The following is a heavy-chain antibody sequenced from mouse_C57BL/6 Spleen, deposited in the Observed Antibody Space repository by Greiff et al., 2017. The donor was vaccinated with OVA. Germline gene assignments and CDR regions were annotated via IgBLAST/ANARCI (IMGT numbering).Heavy chain of an antibody. CDR3: ARYYGSSYDGGLDY. D-gene: IGHD1-1*01. CDR1: GYTFTSYW. J-gene: IGHJ2*01. Sequence: QVQLKQPGAELVKPGASVKLSCKASGYTFTSYWMHWVKQRPGRGLEWIGRIDPNSGGTKYNEKFKSKATLTVDKPSSTAYMQLSSLTSEDTAVYYGARYYGSSYDGGLDYWGQGSTLTVSS. V-gene: IGHV1-62-3*01. CDR2: IDPNSGGT.